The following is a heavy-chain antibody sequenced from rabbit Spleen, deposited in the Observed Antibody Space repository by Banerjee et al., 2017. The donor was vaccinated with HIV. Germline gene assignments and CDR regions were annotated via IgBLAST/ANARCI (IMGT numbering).Heavy chain of an antibody. CDR1: GVSFSSSSY. CDR2: MYTTSGST. D-gene: IGHD6-1*01. J-gene: IGHJ4*01. Sequence: QSLEESGGDLVKPGASLTLTCTASGVSFSSSSYMCWVRQAPGKGLELVACMYTTSGSTYYANWAKGRFTVSKTSSTTVDLKMTSLTAADTATYFCARGGYAYALDLWGPGTLVTVS. V-gene: IGHV1S40*01. CDR3: ARGGYAYALDL.